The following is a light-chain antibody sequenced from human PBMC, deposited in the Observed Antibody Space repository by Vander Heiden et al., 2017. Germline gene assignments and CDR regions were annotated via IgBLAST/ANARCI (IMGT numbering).Light chain of an antibody. J-gene: IGLJ3*02. Sequence: QSALTQPASVSASPGQSITISCTGTSSDVGGYNYVSWYQQHPGKAPKLMIYDVNNRPSGVSNRFSGSKSGNTASLTISGLQAEDEADYYCSSYTSSSTWVFGGGTKLTVL. CDR1: SSDVGGYNY. CDR2: DVN. V-gene: IGLV2-14*01. CDR3: SSYTSSSTWV.